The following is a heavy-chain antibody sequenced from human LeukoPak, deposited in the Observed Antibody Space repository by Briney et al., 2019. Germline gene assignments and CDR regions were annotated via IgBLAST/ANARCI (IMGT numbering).Heavy chain of an antibody. Sequence: PGGSLRLSCAASGFTFSSYGVHWVRQAPGKGLEWVAVIWYDGSNKYYADSVKGRFTISRDNSKNTLYLQMNSLRAEDTAVYYCASYYGSHFDYWGQGTLVTVSS. CDR3: ASYYGSHFDY. J-gene: IGHJ4*02. CDR2: IWYDGSNK. CDR1: GFTFSSYG. V-gene: IGHV3-33*01. D-gene: IGHD3-10*01.